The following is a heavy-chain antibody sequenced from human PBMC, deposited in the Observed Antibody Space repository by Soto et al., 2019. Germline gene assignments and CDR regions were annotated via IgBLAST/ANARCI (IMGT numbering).Heavy chain of an antibody. CDR3: ARDGTYSGYDY. D-gene: IGHD5-12*01. CDR2: IIPILGIA. V-gene: IGHV1-69*04. CDR1: GGSFSSYT. J-gene: IGHJ4*02. Sequence: SVKLSCKASGGSFSSYTISWVRQAPGQGLEWMGRIIPILGIANYAQKFQGRVTITADKSTSTAYMELSSLRSEDTAVYYCARDGTYSGYDYWGQGTLVTVSS.